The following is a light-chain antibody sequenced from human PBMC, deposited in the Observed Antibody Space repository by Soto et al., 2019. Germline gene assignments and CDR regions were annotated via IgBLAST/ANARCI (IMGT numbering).Light chain of an antibody. J-gene: IGKJ1*01. Sequence: DIQMTQSPSSLSASVGDRVTITCRASQTIYTYINWYKQMPGRAPKVLIYDASTLQSGVPSRFSGSGSGPDFTLTIKGLQPEDFAVYSRQQSYSSPWTFGQGTKVEVK. V-gene: IGKV1-39*01. CDR2: DAS. CDR3: QQSYSSPWT. CDR1: QTIYTY.